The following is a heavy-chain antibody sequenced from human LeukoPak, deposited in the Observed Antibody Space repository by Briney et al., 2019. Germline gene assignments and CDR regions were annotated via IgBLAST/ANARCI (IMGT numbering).Heavy chain of an antibody. D-gene: IGHD4-23*01. CDR3: AHRRVNYGMDV. Sequence: SGPTLVNPTQTLTLTCSFSGFSLSTSGVGVAWIRQPPGKALEWLSLIYWDDDKRYSPSLKSRLTITKDTSKNHVILTMTNMDPVDTATYYCAHRRVNYGMDVWGQGTTVTVSS. V-gene: IGHV2-5*02. CDR1: GFSLSTSGVG. J-gene: IGHJ6*02. CDR2: IYWDDDK.